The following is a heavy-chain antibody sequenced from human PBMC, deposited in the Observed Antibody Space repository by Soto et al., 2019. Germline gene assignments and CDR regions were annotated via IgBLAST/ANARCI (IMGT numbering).Heavy chain of an antibody. CDR3: ATRGTRWLPSPFDY. J-gene: IGHJ4*02. V-gene: IGHV1-24*01. CDR2: FDPEDGET. D-gene: IGHD1-1*01. CDR1: GYTLTDLA. Sequence: QVQVVQSGAEVKKPGASVKVSCKVSGYTLTDLAMHWVRQAPGKGLEWVGGFDPEDGETIYAQKFQGRVTMTEDTSTDTAYMELSSLRSEDTAVYYCATRGTRWLPSPFDYWGQGTLVTVSS.